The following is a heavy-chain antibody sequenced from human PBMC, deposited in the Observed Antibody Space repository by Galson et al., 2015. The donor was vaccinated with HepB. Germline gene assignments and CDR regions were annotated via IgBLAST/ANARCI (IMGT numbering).Heavy chain of an antibody. CDR3: AREKRGRAFDI. J-gene: IGHJ3*02. CDR2: IWYDGSNK. CDR1: GFTFSSYG. Sequence: SLRLSCAASGFTFSSYGMHWVRQAPGKGLEWVAVIWYDGSNKYYADSVKGRFTISRDNSKNTLYLQMNSLRAEDTAVYYCAREKRGRAFDIWGQGTMVTVSS. D-gene: IGHD3-10*01. V-gene: IGHV3-33*08.